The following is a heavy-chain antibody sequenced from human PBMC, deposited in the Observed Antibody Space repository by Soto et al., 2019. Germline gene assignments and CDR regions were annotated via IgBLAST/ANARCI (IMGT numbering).Heavy chain of an antibody. J-gene: IGHJ4*02. D-gene: IGHD3-16*01. CDR2: ISGSGGST. CDR3: VRDGTATYTGFDY. CDR1: GFTFSSYA. Sequence: GGSLRLSCAASGFTFSSYAMSWVRQAPGKGLEWVSAISGSGGSTYYADSVKGRFTISRDNSKNTLYLQMNSLRAEDTAVYYCVRDGTATYTGFDYWAQGTLVTVSS. V-gene: IGHV3-23*01.